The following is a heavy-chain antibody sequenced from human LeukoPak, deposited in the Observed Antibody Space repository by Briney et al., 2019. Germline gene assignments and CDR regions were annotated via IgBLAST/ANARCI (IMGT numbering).Heavy chain of an antibody. Sequence: ASVKVSCKASGYTFTSYDINWVRQATGQGLEWMGWMNPNSGNTGYAQKFQGRVPMTRNTSISPAYMELSSLRSEDTAVYYCARGATVYCGRDCHTDYRRQRTLLTVPS. D-gene: IGHD2-21*02. J-gene: IGHJ4*02. V-gene: IGHV1-8*01. CDR2: MNPNSGNT. CDR1: GYTFTSYD. CDR3: ARGATVYCGRDCHTDY.